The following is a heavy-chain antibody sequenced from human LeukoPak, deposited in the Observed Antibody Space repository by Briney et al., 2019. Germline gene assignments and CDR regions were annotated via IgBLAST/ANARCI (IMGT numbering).Heavy chain of an antibody. Sequence: PGGSLRLSCVASGFTFSSYVMHWVRQAPGKGLEWVAVIWYDGSNKYYVDSVKGRFTISRDDSKNTVYLQMNSLRAEDTAVYYCARGVAQGYCSGGSCYGGYYYFDYWGQGTLVTVSS. CDR2: IWYDGSNK. CDR1: GFTFSSYV. V-gene: IGHV3-33*01. CDR3: ARGVAQGYCSGGSCYGGYYYFDY. D-gene: IGHD2-15*01. J-gene: IGHJ4*02.